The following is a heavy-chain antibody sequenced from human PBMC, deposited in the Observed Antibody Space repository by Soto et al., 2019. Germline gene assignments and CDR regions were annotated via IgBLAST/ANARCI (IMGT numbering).Heavy chain of an antibody. Sequence: LRLSCAASGFTFSSYAMHWVRQAPGKGLEYVSAISSNGGSTYYANSVKGRFTISRDNSKNTLYLQMGSLRAEDMAVYYCAREMATISDGEAFDIWGQGTMVTVSS. D-gene: IGHD5-12*01. CDR1: GFTFSSYA. J-gene: IGHJ3*02. CDR3: AREMATISDGEAFDI. V-gene: IGHV3-64*01. CDR2: ISSNGGST.